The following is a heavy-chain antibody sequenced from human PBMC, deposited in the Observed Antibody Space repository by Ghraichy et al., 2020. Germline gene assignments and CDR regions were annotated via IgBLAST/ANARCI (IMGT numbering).Heavy chain of an antibody. Sequence: GALRLSCAASGFTFSSYSMNWVRQAPGKGLEWVSYISSSSSTIYYADSVKGRFTISRDNAKNSLYLQMNSLRDEDTAVYYCARAERYYDSSGYLVYWGQGTLVTVSS. J-gene: IGHJ4*02. CDR1: GFTFSSYS. V-gene: IGHV3-48*02. D-gene: IGHD3-22*01. CDR3: ARAERYYDSSGYLVY. CDR2: ISSSSSTI.